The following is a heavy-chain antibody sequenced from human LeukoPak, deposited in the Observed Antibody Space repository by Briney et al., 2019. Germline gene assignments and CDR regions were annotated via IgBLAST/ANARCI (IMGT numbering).Heavy chain of an antibody. CDR3: ARDGGYYDSSGYYYNDGFDI. J-gene: IGHJ3*02. CDR2: MNPNGDIT. CDR1: AYNLTSHY. Sequence: GASVRVSCKASAYNLTSHYIHLVRQAPGQGLEWMGIMNPNGDITTYAQRFQGRITMTRDTSTTTVSMELSSLRSEDTAVYYCARDGGYYDSSGYYYNDGFDIWGQGTIVTVFS. D-gene: IGHD3-22*01. V-gene: IGHV1-46*01.